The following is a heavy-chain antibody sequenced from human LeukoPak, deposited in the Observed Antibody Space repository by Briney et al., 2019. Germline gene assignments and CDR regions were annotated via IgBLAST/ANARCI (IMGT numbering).Heavy chain of an antibody. V-gene: IGHV4-34*01. J-gene: IGHJ4*02. CDR2: INHSGST. D-gene: IGHD2-2*02. CDR3: ARLGYCSSTSCYTGRVY. Sequence: SETLSLTCAVYGGSFSGYYWSWIRQPPGKGLEWIGEINHSGSTNYNPSLKSRVTISVDTSKNQFSLKLSSVTAADTAVYYCARLGYCSSTSCYTGRVYWGQGTLVTVSS. CDR1: GGSFSGYY.